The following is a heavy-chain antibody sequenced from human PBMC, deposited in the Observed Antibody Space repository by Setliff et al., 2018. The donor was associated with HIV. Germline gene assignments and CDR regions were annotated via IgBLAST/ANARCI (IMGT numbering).Heavy chain of an antibody. D-gene: IGHD3-22*01. V-gene: IGHV3-7*05. J-gene: IGHJ6*03. CDR1: GFLFHTYW. Sequence: PGGSLRLSCAASGFLFHTYWMSWVRQAPGKGLEWVANIKEDGSEKYYVDSVKGRFTISRDNAENSLYLQMNSLTAEDTALYYCARAGYHDSSGYLGPDYYYMDVWGKGTTVTVSS. CDR3: ARAGYHDSSGYLGPDYYYMDV. CDR2: IKEDGSEK.